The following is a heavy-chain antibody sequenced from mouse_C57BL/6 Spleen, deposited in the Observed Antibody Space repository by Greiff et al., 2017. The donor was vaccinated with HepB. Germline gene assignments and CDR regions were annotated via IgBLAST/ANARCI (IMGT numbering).Heavy chain of an antibody. CDR1: GYTFTSYW. V-gene: IGHV1-69*01. CDR2: IDPSDSYT. CDR3: ARTGRDDDGYYAWFAY. Sequence: QVQLQQPGAELVMPGASVKLSCKASGYTFTSYWMHWVKQRPGQGLEWIGEIDPSDSYTNYNQKFKGKSTLTVDKSSSTAYMQLSSLTSEDSAVYYCARTGRDDDGYYAWFAYWGQGTLVTVSA. J-gene: IGHJ3*01. D-gene: IGHD2-3*01.